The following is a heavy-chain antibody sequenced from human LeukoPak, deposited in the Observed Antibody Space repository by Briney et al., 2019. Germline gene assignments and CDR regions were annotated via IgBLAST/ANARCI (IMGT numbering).Heavy chain of an antibody. D-gene: IGHD2-2*01. CDR3: ARLQYCSGTSCYWFDP. CDR2: IYHTGST. Sequence: SETLSLTCDVSGGSISSGLYSWSWIRQPLGKGLEWIGYIYHTGSTYYNPSLKSRVTISVDTSKNQFSLRLSSVTAADTAVFYCARLQYCSGTSCYWFDPWGQGTLVTVSS. CDR1: GGSISSGLYS. J-gene: IGHJ5*02. V-gene: IGHV4-30-2*01.